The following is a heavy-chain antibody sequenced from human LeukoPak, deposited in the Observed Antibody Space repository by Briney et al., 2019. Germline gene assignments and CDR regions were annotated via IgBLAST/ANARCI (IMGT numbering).Heavy chain of an antibody. Sequence: SVKVSCKASGGTFSSYAISWVRQAPGQGLEWMGGIIPIFGTANYAQKFQGRVTITADKSTSTAYMELSSLRFEDTAVYYCASDTSGYCSGGSCYYRWGQGTLVTVSS. CDR1: GGTFSSYA. CDR3: ASDTSGYCSGGSCYYR. V-gene: IGHV1-69*06. D-gene: IGHD2-15*01. J-gene: IGHJ4*02. CDR2: IIPIFGTA.